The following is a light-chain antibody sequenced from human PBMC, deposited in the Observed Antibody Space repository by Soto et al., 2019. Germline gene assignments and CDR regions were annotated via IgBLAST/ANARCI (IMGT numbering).Light chain of an antibody. CDR3: QQYNSYSRA. J-gene: IGKJ3*01. CDR2: DAS. CDR1: QTISSW. V-gene: IGKV1-5*01. Sequence: DIQMTQSPSTLSGSVGDRVTITCRASQTISSWLAWYQQKPGKAPKLLIYDASSLESGVPSRFSGSGSGTEFTLTISSLQPDDFATYYCQQYNSYSRAFGPGTKVDIK.